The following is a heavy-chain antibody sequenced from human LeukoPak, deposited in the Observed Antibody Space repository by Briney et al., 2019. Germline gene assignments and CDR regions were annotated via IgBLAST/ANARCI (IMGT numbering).Heavy chain of an antibody. J-gene: IGHJ4*02. Sequence: PGTSLRLSCAGSGFRFSTYGMHWVRQAPGKGLEWLGYVWFDGSNSDYVDPVKGRFTISRDNSKNTVFLQINSLRAEDTAVYHCARFAGSDYTGSFDLWGQGTPVTVSS. CDR1: GFRFSTYG. V-gene: IGHV3-33*01. CDR2: VWFDGSNS. CDR3: ARFAGSDYTGSFDL. D-gene: IGHD3-10*01.